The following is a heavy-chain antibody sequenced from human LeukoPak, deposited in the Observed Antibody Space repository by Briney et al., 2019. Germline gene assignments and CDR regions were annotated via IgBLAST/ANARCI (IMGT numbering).Heavy chain of an antibody. CDR1: GFTFSSYW. CDR2: IKQDGSEK. CDR3: ARGVAFGFSDY. D-gene: IGHD2-15*01. V-gene: IGHV3-7*04. Sequence: PGGSLRLSCAASGFTFSSYWMSWVRQAPGKGLEWVANIKQDGSEKYYVDSVKGRFTIFRDNAKNSLYLQMNSLRAEDTAVYYCARGVAFGFSDYWGQGTLVTVSS. J-gene: IGHJ4*02.